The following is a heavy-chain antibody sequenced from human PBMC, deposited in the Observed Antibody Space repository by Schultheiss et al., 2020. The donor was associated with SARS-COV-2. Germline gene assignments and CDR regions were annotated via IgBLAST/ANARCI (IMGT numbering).Heavy chain of an antibody. CDR1: GGSFSGYY. V-gene: IGHV4-34*01. D-gene: IGHD3-22*01. J-gene: IGHJ6*02. Sequence: SETLSLTCAVYGGSFSGYYWGWIRQPPGKGLEWIGSIYYSGSTYYNPSLKSRVTISVDTSKNQFSLKLSSVTAADTAVYYCARGTYYYDSSGYYSTPMYYYYGMDVWGQGTTVTVSS. CDR2: IYYSGST. CDR3: ARGTYYYDSSGYYSTPMYYYYGMDV.